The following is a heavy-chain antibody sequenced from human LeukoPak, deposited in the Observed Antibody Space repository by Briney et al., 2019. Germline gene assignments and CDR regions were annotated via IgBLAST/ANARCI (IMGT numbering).Heavy chain of an antibody. CDR2: IYHSGST. CDR3: AREKGYMVRGKLGY. Sequence: ASETLSLTCTVSGGSISSYYWSWIRQPPGKGLEWIGSIYHSGSTYYNPSLKSRVTISVDTSKNQFSLKLSSVTAADTAVYYCAREKGYMVRGKLGYWGQGHLVTVSS. J-gene: IGHJ4*02. V-gene: IGHV4-38-2*02. D-gene: IGHD3-10*01. CDR1: GGSISSYY.